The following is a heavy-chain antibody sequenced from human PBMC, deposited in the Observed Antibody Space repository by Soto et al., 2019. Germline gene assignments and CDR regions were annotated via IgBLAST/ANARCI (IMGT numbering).Heavy chain of an antibody. D-gene: IGHD5-12*01. Sequence: GGSLRLSCAASGFTFSSYSMNWVRQAPGKGLEWVSSISSSSSYIYYADSVKGRFTISRDNAKNSLYLQMNSLRAEDTAVYYCAGVLDPLDGGYDTGFRDYWGQGTLVTVSS. CDR2: ISSSSSYI. CDR3: AGVLDPLDGGYDTGFRDY. V-gene: IGHV3-21*01. CDR1: GFTFSSYS. J-gene: IGHJ4*02.